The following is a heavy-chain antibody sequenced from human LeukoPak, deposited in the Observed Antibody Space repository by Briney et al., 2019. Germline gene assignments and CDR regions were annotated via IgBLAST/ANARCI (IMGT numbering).Heavy chain of an antibody. Sequence: GASVKVSCKASGGTFSSYAISWVRQAPGQGLEWMGGIIPIFGTANYAQKFQGRVTITADEPTSTAYMELSSLRSEDTAVYYCAREAGGYYDFWSGSYVDYWGQGTLVTVSS. CDR3: AREAGGYYDFWSGSYVDY. J-gene: IGHJ4*02. CDR2: IIPIFGTA. V-gene: IGHV1-69*13. CDR1: GGTFSSYA. D-gene: IGHD3-3*01.